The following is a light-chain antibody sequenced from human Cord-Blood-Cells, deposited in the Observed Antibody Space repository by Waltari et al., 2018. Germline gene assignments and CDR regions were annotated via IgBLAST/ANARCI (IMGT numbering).Light chain of an antibody. Sequence: QSALTQPASVSGSPGQSITISCTGTSSDVGSYNLVSWYQQHPGKAPKLMIYEVSKRPSGGSNRFSGSKSGNTASLTISGLQAEDEADYYCCSYAGSSTFVLGGGTKLTVL. V-gene: IGLV2-23*02. J-gene: IGLJ2*01. CDR1: SSDVGSYNL. CDR2: EVS. CDR3: CSYAGSSTFV.